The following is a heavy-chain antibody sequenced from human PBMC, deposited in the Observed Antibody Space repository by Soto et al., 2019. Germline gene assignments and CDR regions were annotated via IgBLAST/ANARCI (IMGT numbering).Heavy chain of an antibody. CDR1: GFTFSSYA. Sequence: EVPLLESGGGLVQPGGSLRFSCAASGFTFSSYAMSWVRQAPGKGLEWVSAISGSGGSTYYADSVKGRFTISRDNSKNTLYLQMNSLRAEDTAVYYCAKDPNDSSGYYLSYFDYWGQGTLVTVSS. CDR2: ISGSGGST. D-gene: IGHD3-22*01. CDR3: AKDPNDSSGYYLSYFDY. J-gene: IGHJ4*02. V-gene: IGHV3-23*01.